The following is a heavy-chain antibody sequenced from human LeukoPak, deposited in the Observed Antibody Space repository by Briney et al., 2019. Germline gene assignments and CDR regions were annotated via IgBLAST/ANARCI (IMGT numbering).Heavy chain of an antibody. Sequence: EASQTLSLTCTVSGGSISSGSYYGSWTRQPAGKGLEWIGRIYTSGGTNYNPSLNSGVTISVDTSKNHFSLKLSSVTAADTAVYYCARTPAGESDAFDIWGQGTMVTVSS. J-gene: IGHJ3*02. CDR2: IYTSGGT. D-gene: IGHD1-26*01. CDR1: GGSISSGSYY. V-gene: IGHV4-61*02. CDR3: ARTPAGESDAFDI.